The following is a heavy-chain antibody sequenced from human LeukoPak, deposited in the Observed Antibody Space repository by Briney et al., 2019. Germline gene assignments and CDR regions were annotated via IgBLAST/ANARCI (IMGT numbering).Heavy chain of an antibody. V-gene: IGHV5-51*01. Sequence: GESLKISCKGSGYNFNTYWIGWVRQMPGKGLEWMGIIYPGDSDTRYSPSFQGQVTISVDKSINTAFSQWTSLQASDTAVYYCARMRRGFYQRTGPFDYWGQGTLVTVSS. CDR1: GYNFNTYW. J-gene: IGHJ4*02. CDR2: IYPGDSDT. D-gene: IGHD3/OR15-3a*01. CDR3: ARMRRGFYQRTGPFDY.